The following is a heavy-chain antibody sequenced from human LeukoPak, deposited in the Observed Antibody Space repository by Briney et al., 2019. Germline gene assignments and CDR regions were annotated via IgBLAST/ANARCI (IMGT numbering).Heavy chain of an antibody. CDR2: ISYDGSNK. Sequence: GGSLRLSCAASGFTFSSYAMHWVRQAPGKGLEWVAVISYDGSNKYYADSVKGRFTISRDNSKNTLYLQMNSLRAEDTAVYYCPKDGDSGYDSVGLDYWGQGTLVTVSS. V-gene: IGHV3-30-3*01. D-gene: IGHD5-12*01. J-gene: IGHJ4*02. CDR1: GFTFSSYA. CDR3: PKDGDSGYDSVGLDY.